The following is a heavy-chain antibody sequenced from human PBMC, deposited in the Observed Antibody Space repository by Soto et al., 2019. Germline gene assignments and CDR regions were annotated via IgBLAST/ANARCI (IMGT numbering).Heavy chain of an antibody. Sequence: QVQLQESGPGLVKATQTLSLTCTVSGGSIRNGNYYWSWIRQLPGKGLVWIGNIYYIGTTSYNPSLKSRVLISIDTSKNQFSLELTSVLAADTAVYYCAKNETTRPWFDPWGQGTLVTVSS. CDR1: GGSIRNGNYY. D-gene: IGHD1-1*01. V-gene: IGHV4-31*03. CDR2: IYYIGTT. CDR3: AKNETTRPWFDP. J-gene: IGHJ5*02.